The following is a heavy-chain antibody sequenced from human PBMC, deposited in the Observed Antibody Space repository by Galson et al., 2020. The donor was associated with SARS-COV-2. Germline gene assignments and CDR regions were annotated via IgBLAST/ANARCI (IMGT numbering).Heavy chain of an antibody. CDR1: GFTLSSHG. J-gene: IGHJ4*02. D-gene: IGHD6-13*01. V-gene: IGHV3-30*18. CDR2: IPYDGSNK. Sequence: TGGSMRLSCAVSGFTLSSHGMHCVRQAPGKGLEWEAVIPYDGSNKYYADSVKGRFTISRDNSKNTLYLQMNSLRAEDTAVYYCAKDPNVIAAAAWGDYWGQGTLVTVSS. CDR3: AKDPNVIAAAAWGDY.